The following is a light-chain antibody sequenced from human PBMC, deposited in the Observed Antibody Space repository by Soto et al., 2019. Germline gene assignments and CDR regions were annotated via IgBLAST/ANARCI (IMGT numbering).Light chain of an antibody. CDR2: EVN. Sequence: QSVLTQPASVSGSPGQSVTISCTGPRSDIGDSNFISWYQHSPGKAPRLLIYEVNNRPSGVSKRFSGSKAGNTASLTISGLLDDDEADSSCATWDGGLSGPFVFGTGTKVTVL. J-gene: IGLJ1*01. V-gene: IGLV2-14*01. CDR1: RSDIGDSNF. CDR3: ATWDGGLSGPFV.